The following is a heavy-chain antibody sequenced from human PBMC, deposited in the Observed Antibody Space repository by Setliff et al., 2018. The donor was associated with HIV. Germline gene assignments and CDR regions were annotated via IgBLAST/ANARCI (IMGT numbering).Heavy chain of an antibody. CDR3: ARGGYSYGFGRHRAYFQY. CDR1: GGSFSGYY. D-gene: IGHD5-18*01. V-gene: IGHV4-34*01. J-gene: IGHJ1*01. CDR2: INHSGST. Sequence: TSETLSLTCAVYGGSFSGYYWSWIRQPPGKGLEWIGEINHSGSTNCNPSLKSRVTISVDTSKNQFSLKLSSVTAADTAVFYCARGGYSYGFGRHRAYFQYWGQGTQVTVSS.